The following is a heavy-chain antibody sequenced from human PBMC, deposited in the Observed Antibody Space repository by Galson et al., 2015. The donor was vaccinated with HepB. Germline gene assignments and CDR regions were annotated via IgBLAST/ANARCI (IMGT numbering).Heavy chain of an antibody. D-gene: IGHD3-10*01. CDR2: INPSGGKT. CDR1: GYSFNKHY. V-gene: IGHV1-46*02. CDR3: ARARAQYGSGNCRGLDN. J-gene: IGHJ4*02. Sequence: SVKVSCKASGYSFNKHYIHWVRQAPGQGLGWMGVINPSGGKTTYAQKFHGRVSMTTDTSTSTVFMDLSSLISADTAIYYCARARAQYGSGNCRGLDNWGQGTLVTVSS.